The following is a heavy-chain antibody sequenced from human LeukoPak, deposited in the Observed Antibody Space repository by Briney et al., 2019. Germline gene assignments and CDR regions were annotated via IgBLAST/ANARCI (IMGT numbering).Heavy chain of an antibody. Sequence: GGSLRLSCAASGFTFSNAWMTWVRQAPGKGLEWVGRIKSKTDGGTTDYAVPVKGRFTISRDDSKNTLYLQMNSLKTEDTAVYYCTTAPLWFGGLCDYWGQGTLVTVSS. V-gene: IGHV3-15*01. CDR1: GFTFSNAW. J-gene: IGHJ4*02. CDR3: TTAPLWFGGLCDY. CDR2: IKSKTDGGTT. D-gene: IGHD3-10*01.